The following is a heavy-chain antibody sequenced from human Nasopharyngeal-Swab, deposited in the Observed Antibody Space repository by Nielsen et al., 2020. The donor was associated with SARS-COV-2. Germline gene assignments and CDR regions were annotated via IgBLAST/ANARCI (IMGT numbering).Heavy chain of an antibody. CDR2: ISAYNGNT. V-gene: IGHV1-18*01. CDR1: GYTFTSYG. Sequence: ASLKVSCKASGYTFTSYGISWVRQAPGQGLEWMGWISAYNGNTNYAQKHQGRVTMTTDTSTSTAYMELRSLRSDDTAVYYCARVCYKLDCSGGSCYYYYYGMDVWGQGTTVTVSS. CDR3: ARVCYKLDCSGGSCYYYYYGMDV. D-gene: IGHD2-15*01. J-gene: IGHJ6*02.